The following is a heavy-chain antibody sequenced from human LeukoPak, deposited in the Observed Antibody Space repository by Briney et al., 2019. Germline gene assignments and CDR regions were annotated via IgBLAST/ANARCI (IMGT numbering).Heavy chain of an antibody. J-gene: IGHJ2*01. CDR2: ISSSSSYI. V-gene: IGHV3-21*01. D-gene: IGHD4/OR15-4a*01. CDR3: AREDDYGPGYFDL. CDR1: GFTFSSYS. Sequence: GGSLRLSCAASGFTFSSYSMNWVRQAPGKGLEWVSSISSSSSYIYYADSVKGRFTISRDNAKNPLYLQMNSLRAEDTAVYYCAREDDYGPGYFDLWGRGTLVTVSS.